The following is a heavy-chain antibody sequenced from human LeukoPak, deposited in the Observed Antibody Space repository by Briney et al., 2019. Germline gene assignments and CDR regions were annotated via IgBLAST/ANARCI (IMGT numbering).Heavy chain of an antibody. J-gene: IGHJ3*02. CDR3: ASGYGDAFDI. V-gene: IGHV4-61*02. Sequence: SQTPSLTRTVSGGSISSGSYYWSWIRQPAGKGLEWIGRIYTSGSTNYNPSLKSRVTISVDTSKNQFSLKLSSVTAADTAVYYCASGYGDAFDIWGQGTMVTVSS. D-gene: IGHD3-22*01. CDR1: GGSISSGSYY. CDR2: IYTSGST.